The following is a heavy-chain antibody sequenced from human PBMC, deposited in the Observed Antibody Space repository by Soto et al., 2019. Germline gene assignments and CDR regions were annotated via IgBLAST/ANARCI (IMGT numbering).Heavy chain of an antibody. CDR2: LGAARDP. J-gene: IGHJ6*02. V-gene: IGHV3-13*05. Sequence: EVQLVESGGGSVQPGESLRLYCAASGFSFRDYDMHWVRQRKGKGLEWVSALGAARDPYYVGSVKGRFSVSRYNAQNSLFLQMNNLRVDDTAVYFCARAYLGRLPRRADYYYAMDVWGRGTTVTVSS. CDR1: GFSFRDYD. D-gene: IGHD1-26*01. CDR3: ARAYLGRLPRRADYYYAMDV.